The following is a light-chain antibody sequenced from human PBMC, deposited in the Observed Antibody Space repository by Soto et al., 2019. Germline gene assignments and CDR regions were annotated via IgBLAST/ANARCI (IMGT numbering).Light chain of an antibody. CDR3: SSYAGNNRLI. CDR1: SSDVGAYNY. CDR2: EVS. J-gene: IGLJ2*01. Sequence: QSALTQPPSASGSPGQSVTISCTGTSSDVGAYNYVSWYQQHAGKVPRLIIYEVSEWPSGVPDRFSGSKSGNTASLRVSGLLTEDEADYYCSSYAGNNRLIFGGGTKVTVL. V-gene: IGLV2-8*01.